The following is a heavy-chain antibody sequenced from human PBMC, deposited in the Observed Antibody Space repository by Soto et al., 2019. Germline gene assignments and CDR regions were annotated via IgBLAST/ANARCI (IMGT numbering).Heavy chain of an antibody. Sequence: ASVKVSCKASGYTFRSFCVSWVRQAPGQGLEWMGWISPYSVNTNYAQKFQGRVTITSDTSTSTAYMELSSLSSDDTAVYYCARMWKELRGLDYWGQGTLVTVSS. CDR3: ARMWKELRGLDY. D-gene: IGHD5-18*01. CDR2: ISPYSVNT. CDR1: GYTFRSFC. V-gene: IGHV1-18*01. J-gene: IGHJ4*02.